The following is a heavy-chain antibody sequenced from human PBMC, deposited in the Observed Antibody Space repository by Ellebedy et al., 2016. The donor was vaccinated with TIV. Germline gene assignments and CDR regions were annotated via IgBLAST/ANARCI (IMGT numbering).Heavy chain of an antibody. D-gene: IGHD2-2*01. CDR3: AKGHTASFFYLFDS. Sequence: GESLKISCAASRFTFSNYAMHWVRQAPGKGLEWVAVISFDGSNKYYSDSVKGRFTISRDNSKNTLYLQMNSLRAEDTAVYYCAKGHTASFFYLFDSWGQGTLVTVSS. V-gene: IGHV3-30*01. CDR1: RFTFSNYA. CDR2: ISFDGSNK. J-gene: IGHJ5*01.